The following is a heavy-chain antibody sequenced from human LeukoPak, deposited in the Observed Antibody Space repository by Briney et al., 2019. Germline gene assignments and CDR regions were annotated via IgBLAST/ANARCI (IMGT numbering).Heavy chain of an antibody. Sequence: GGSLRLSCAASGFTVSNSYMSWVRQAPGKGLEWVSVIYSGGSTYYADSVKGRFTISRDNSKNTLYLQMNSLRAEDTAVYYCARVGSSWASGAFDIWGQGTMATVSS. CDR2: IYSGGST. CDR3: ARVGSSWASGAFDI. CDR1: GFTVSNSY. J-gene: IGHJ3*02. V-gene: IGHV3-66*02. D-gene: IGHD6-13*01.